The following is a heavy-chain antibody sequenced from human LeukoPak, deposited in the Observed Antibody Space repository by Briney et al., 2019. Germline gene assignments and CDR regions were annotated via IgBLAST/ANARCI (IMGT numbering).Heavy chain of an antibody. CDR2: IYHSGST. V-gene: IGHV4-4*02. CDR1: GGPISSSNW. J-gene: IGHJ4*02. D-gene: IGHD5-24*01. CDR3: AVRRDGYNYGY. Sequence: SETLSLTCAVSGGPISSSNWWSWVRQPPGKGLEWIGEIYHSGSTNYNPSLKSRVTISVDKSKNQFSLKLSSVTAADTAVYYCAVRRDGYNYGYWGQGTLVTVSS.